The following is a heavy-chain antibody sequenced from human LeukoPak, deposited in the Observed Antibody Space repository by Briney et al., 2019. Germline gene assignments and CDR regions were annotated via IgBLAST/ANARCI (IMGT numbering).Heavy chain of an antibody. J-gene: IGHJ3*02. CDR3: AGESLPMVNAFDI. D-gene: IGHD5-18*01. CDR2: IYYSGST. CDR1: GGSISSYY. Sequence: SETLSLTCTVSGGSISSYYWSWIRQPPGKGLEWIGYIYYSGSTNYNPSLKSRVTISVDTSKNQFSLKLSSVTAADTAVYYCAGESLPMVNAFDIWGQGTMVTVSS. V-gene: IGHV4-59*01.